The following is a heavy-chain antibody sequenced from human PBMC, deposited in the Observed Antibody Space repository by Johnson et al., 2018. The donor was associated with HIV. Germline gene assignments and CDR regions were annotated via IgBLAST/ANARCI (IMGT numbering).Heavy chain of an antibody. CDR3: ARSGAASIAARGDAFDI. V-gene: IGHV3-13*01. D-gene: IGHD6-6*01. J-gene: IGHJ3*02. CDR1: GVSFSSYW. Sequence: VQLVESGGGFVQPGGSLRLSCVDSGVSFSSYWMSWVRQAPGKGLEWVSGIGISGNTNYPGSVKGRFTISRENVKTFVYLQMNSLTAGDTAVYYCARSGAASIAARGDAFDIWGQGTMVTVSS. CDR2: IGISGNT.